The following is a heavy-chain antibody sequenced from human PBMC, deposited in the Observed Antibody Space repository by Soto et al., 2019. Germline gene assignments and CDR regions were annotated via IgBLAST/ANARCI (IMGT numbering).Heavy chain of an antibody. D-gene: IGHD6-25*01. CDR2: TYYRSKWYN. V-gene: IGHV6-1*01. Sequence: PSLTCAISGDSVSSNSAAWNWIRQSPSRGLEWLGRTYYRSKWYNDYAVSVKSRITINPDTSKNQFSLQLNSVTPEHTAVYSCARVVPYKSGGALAWNCGRDVWGQGTTGTVSS. J-gene: IGHJ6*02. CDR3: ARVVPYKSGGALAWNCGRDV. CDR1: GDSVSSNSAA.